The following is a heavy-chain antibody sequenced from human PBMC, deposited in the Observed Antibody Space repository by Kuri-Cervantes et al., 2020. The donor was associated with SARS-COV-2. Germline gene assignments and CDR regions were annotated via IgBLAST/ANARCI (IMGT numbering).Heavy chain of an antibody. V-gene: IGHV4-39*01. CDR3: ATSYYYDSSGYYGWFDP. D-gene: IGHD3-22*01. Sequence: SETLSLTCTVSGVSVGSSRYYWGWIRQPPGKGLEWLGTIYYSGSTYYNPSLKSRVTLSVDTSWNQFSLKLSSVTASDTAVYYSATSYYYDSSGYYGWFDPWGQGVLVTVSS. CDR2: IYYSGST. J-gene: IGHJ5*02. CDR1: GVSVGSSRYY.